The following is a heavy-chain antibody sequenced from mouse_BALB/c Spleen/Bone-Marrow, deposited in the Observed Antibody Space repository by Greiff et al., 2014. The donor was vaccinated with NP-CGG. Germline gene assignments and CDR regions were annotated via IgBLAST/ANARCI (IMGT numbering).Heavy chain of an antibody. CDR1: GYTFTDYW. D-gene: IGHD2-1*01. V-gene: IGHV1-69*01. Sequence: QVQLQQSGAEFVMPGASVKMSCKASGYTFTDYWIHWVKQRPGQGLEWIGAIDTSDSYSSYNQKFKGKATLTVDESSSTAYMQLNSLTSEDSAVYYRARKKRNYGNYYWFPYWGQGTLVTVSA. CDR2: IDTSDSYS. J-gene: IGHJ3*01. CDR3: ARKKRNYGNYYWFPY.